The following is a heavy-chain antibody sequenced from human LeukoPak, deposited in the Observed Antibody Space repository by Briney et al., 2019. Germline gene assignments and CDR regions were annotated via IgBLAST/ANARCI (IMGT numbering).Heavy chain of an antibody. D-gene: IGHD6-6*01. CDR2: ISSSGSTI. V-gene: IGHV3-11*01. CDR3: AGENSIAARSDFDY. Sequence: GGSLRLSCAASGFTFSDYYMSWIRQAPGKGLEWVSYISSSGSTIYYADSVKGRFTISRDNAKNSLYLQMNSLRAEDTAVYYCAGENSIAARSDFDYWGQGTLVTVSS. J-gene: IGHJ4*02. CDR1: GFTFSDYY.